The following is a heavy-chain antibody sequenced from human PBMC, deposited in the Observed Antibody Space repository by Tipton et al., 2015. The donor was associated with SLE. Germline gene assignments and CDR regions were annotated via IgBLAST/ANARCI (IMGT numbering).Heavy chain of an antibody. CDR1: GDSISSGGYY. Sequence: TLSLTCTVSGDSISSGGYYWTWIRQHPGKGLEWLGHIFNSGGTFYNPSLKSRVSISADTSKNLFSLKLKSLIAADTAVYYCARLGQTYPDAFDIWGRGIMVTVSS. CDR2: IFNSGGT. V-gene: IGHV4-31*03. J-gene: IGHJ3*02. CDR3: ARLGQTYPDAFDI. D-gene: IGHD3-16*01.